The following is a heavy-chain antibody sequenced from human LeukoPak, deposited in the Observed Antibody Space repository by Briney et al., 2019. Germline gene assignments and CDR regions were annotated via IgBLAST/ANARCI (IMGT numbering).Heavy chain of an antibody. J-gene: IGHJ4*02. CDR1: GYTFTGYY. D-gene: IGHD1-14*01. CDR2: INPNSGGT. CDR3: AREYHRWEPGYFDH. Sequence: GASVKVSCKASGYTFTGYYMHWVRQAPGQGLEWMGWINPNSGGTNYAQKFQGWVTMTRDTSISTAYMELSRLRSDDTAVYYCAREYHRWEPGYFDHWGQGTLVTVSS. V-gene: IGHV1-2*04.